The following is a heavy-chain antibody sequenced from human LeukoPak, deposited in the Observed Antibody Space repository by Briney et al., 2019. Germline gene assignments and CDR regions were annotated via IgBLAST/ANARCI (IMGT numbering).Heavy chain of an antibody. CDR3: AGDFLWNQAYYYMDV. V-gene: IGHV1-46*01. Sequence: ASVTVSCKSSGFTFTSDYMHWVRQAPGQGLEWMGMINPSGDATNYARKFQGRLTLTWDMSKSTVYMELSSLTAEDTAVYYCAGDFLWNQAYYYMDVWGKGTTVTVSS. CDR1: GFTFTSDY. CDR2: INPSGDAT. D-gene: IGHD1-14*01. J-gene: IGHJ6*03.